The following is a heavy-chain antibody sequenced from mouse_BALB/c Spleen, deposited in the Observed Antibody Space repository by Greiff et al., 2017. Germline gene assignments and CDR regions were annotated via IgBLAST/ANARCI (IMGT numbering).Heavy chain of an antibody. D-gene: IGHD1-1*01. J-gene: IGHJ2*01. CDR3: TRNTTVEGENYFDY. CDR1: GYTFTSYW. CDR2: IYPGNSDT. V-gene: IGHV1-5*01. Sequence: EVQLQQSGTVLARPGASVKMSCKASGYTFTSYWMHWVKQRPGQGLEWIGAIYPGNSDTSYNQKFKGKAKLTAVTSTSTAYMELSSLTNEDSAVYYSTRNTTVEGENYFDYWGQGTTLTVSS.